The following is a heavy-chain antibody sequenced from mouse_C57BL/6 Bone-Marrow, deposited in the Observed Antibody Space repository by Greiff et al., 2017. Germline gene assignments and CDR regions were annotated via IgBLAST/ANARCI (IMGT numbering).Heavy chain of an antibody. V-gene: IGHV1-75*01. CDR3: ARYDYGPYYFDY. Sequence: QVHVKQSGPELVKPGASVKISCKASGYTFTDYYINWVKQRPGQGLEWIGWIFPGSGSTYYNEKFKGKATLTVDKSSSTAYMLLSSLTSEDSAVXCCARYDYGPYYFDYWGQGTTLTVSS. CDR1: GYTFTDYY. J-gene: IGHJ2*01. CDR2: IFPGSGST. D-gene: IGHD2-4*01.